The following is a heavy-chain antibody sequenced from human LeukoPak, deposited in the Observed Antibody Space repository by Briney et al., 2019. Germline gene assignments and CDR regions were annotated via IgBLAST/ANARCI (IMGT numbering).Heavy chain of an antibody. CDR3: AREGGPYRPLDY. CDR2: VNLQGST. V-gene: IGHV4-4*03. Sequence: PQTLSLTCAVSGGSLTNTTSWTWVRHPPGKDLEWIGEVNLQGSTNYNPSLMGRVAIAVDTSENHISLQLTSVTAADTAVYYCAREGGPYRPLDYSGQGTLVTVSS. CDR1: GGSLTNTTS. J-gene: IGHJ4*02.